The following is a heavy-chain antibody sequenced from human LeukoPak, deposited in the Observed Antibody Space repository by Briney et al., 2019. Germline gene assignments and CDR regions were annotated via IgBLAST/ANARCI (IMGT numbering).Heavy chain of an antibody. CDR3: ARDVPTVQLWRTDAFDI. CDR1: GYSISSGYY. CDR2: IYHSGST. J-gene: IGHJ3*02. V-gene: IGHV4-38-2*02. Sequence: SETLSLTCTVSGYSISSGYYWGWIRQPPGKGLEWIGIIYHSGSTYFNPSLESRVTISVDTSKNQFSLKLTSVTAADTAVYYCARDVPTVQLWRTDAFDIWGQGTMVTVSS. D-gene: IGHD5-18*01.